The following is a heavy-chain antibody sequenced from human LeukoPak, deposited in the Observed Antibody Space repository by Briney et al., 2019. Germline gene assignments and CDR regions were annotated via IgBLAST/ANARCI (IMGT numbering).Heavy chain of an antibody. V-gene: IGHV4-59*01. CDR3: ARERTFGGVIVRRYYFDY. Sequence: SETLSLTCTVSGGSISSYYWSWIRRPPGKGLEWIGYIYYSGSTNYNPSLKSRVTISVDTSKNQFSLKLSSVTAADTAVYYCARERTFGGVIVRRYYFDYWGQGTLVTVSS. J-gene: IGHJ4*02. D-gene: IGHD3-16*02. CDR1: GGSISSYY. CDR2: IYYSGST.